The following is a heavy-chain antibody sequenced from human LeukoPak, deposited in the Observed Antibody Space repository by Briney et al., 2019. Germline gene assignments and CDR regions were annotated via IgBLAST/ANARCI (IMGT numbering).Heavy chain of an antibody. J-gene: IGHJ4*02. CDR3: ARTEYDDFWSGHNGYFDY. CDR1: GGTFSSYA. D-gene: IGHD3-3*01. V-gene: IGHV1-69*13. CDR2: IIPIFGTA. Sequence: SVNVSCKASGGTFSSYAISWVRQAPGQGLEWMGGIIPIFGTANYAQKFQGRVTITADESTSTAYMELSSLRSEDTAVYYCARTEYDDFWSGHNGYFDYWGQGTLVTVSS.